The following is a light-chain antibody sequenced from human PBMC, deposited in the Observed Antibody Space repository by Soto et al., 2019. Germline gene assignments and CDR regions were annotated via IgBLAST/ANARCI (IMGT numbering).Light chain of an antibody. Sequence: DIQMTQSPSSLSASVGDRVTITCRASQGISNYLAWYQQKPGKVPKLLIYAASTLQSGVPSRFSGGGSGTDFTRTISSLQPEDVATYYCQKDNSAPTTFGQGNKVEIK. V-gene: IGKV1-27*01. J-gene: IGKJ1*01. CDR2: AAS. CDR3: QKDNSAPTT. CDR1: QGISNY.